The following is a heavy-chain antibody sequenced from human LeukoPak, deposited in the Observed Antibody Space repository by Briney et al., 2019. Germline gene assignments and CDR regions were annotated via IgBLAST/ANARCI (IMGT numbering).Heavy chain of an antibody. CDR1: GFTFSSYA. Sequence: PGGSLRLSCAASGFTFSSYAMSWVRQAPGKGLEWVSAISGSGGSTYYADSVKGRFTISRDNSKNTLYLQMNSLRAEDTAVYYCAKARVVVVPAAPWSYFDYWGQGTLVTVSS. D-gene: IGHD2-2*01. V-gene: IGHV3-23*01. CDR2: ISGSGGST. J-gene: IGHJ4*02. CDR3: AKARVVVVPAAPWSYFDY.